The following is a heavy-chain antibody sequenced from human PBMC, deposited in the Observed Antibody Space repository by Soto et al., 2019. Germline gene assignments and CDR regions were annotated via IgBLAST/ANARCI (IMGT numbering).Heavy chain of an antibody. Sequence: SLRLTCLSSGFTWGAYAMSWVRQAPGKGLEWVGFIRSKAYGGTTEYAASVKGRFTISRDDSKSIAYLQMNSLKTEDTAVYYCTSDDRYYYGMDVWGQGTTVTVSS. CDR1: GFTWGAYA. J-gene: IGHJ6*02. V-gene: IGHV3-49*04. CDR2: IRSKAYGGTT. CDR3: TSDDRYYYGMDV.